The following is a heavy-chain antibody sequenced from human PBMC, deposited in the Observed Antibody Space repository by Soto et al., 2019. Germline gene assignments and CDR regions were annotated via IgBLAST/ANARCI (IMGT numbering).Heavy chain of an antibody. CDR2: ISPNGQGI. Sequence: GGSLRLSCGVSGFTVTSNGVSWVRQAPGKGLEWVSAISPNGQGIWYADSVKGRFTISRDISRNTVFLQMDSLRAEDTAVYYCAKDRQYPRDYCHYGGQGTLVTVS. D-gene: IGHD4-4*01. J-gene: IGHJ4*02. V-gene: IGHV3-23*01. CDR1: GFTVTSNG. CDR3: AKDRQYPRDYCHY.